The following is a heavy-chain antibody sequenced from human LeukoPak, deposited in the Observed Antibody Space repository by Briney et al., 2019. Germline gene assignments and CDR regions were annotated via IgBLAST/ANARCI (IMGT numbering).Heavy chain of an antibody. CDR2: IGDSGANT. V-gene: IGHV3-23*01. D-gene: IGHD1-1*01. CDR1: GFTFSNYA. Sequence: GGSLRFSCAASGFTFSNYAMTWVRQAPGKGLEWVSVIGDSGANTDYADSVKGRFTISRDNSKNTLFLRMNSLRAEDTAVYYCAKGVRTAIRTFDYWGQGTLVTVSS. CDR3: AKGVRTAIRTFDY. J-gene: IGHJ4*02.